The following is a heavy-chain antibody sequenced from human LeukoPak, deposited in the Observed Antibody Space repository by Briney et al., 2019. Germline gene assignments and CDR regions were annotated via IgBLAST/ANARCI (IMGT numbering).Heavy chain of an antibody. D-gene: IGHD3-10*01. Sequence: GGSLRLSCAASGFTFSSYSMNWVRQAPGKGLEWVSSISSSSSYIYYADSVKGRFTISRDNAKNSLYLQMNTMRAEDTAVYYCARASEITMVRGVIITAPDYWGQGTLVTVSS. V-gene: IGHV3-21*01. CDR2: ISSSSSYI. CDR3: ARASEITMVRGVIITAPDY. J-gene: IGHJ4*02. CDR1: GFTFSSYS.